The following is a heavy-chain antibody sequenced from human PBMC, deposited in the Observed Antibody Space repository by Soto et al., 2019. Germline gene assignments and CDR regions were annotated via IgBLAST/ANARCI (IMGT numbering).Heavy chain of an antibody. D-gene: IGHD7-27*01. CDR3: ARNRRETGDFDY. J-gene: IGHJ4*02. CDR2: MNPNSGAT. V-gene: IGHV1-8*01. Sequence: QVQLVQSGAEVKRPGASVTVSCSASGYIFTNYDINWVRQATGQGLEWLGWMNPNSGATGYAQKFQGRLTLTRDTAITTAYMELNSLKSEDTAVYYCARNRRETGDFDYRGQGTLVTVSS. CDR1: GYIFTNYD.